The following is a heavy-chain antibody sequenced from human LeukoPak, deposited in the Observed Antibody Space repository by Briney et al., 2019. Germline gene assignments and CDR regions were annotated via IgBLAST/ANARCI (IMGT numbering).Heavy chain of an antibody. D-gene: IGHD2-15*01. V-gene: IGHV3-23*01. CDR2: ISGGGGST. Sequence: GGSLRLSCAASGFTFNSYAMSWVRQAPGKGLEWVSAISGGGGSTYYADSVKGRFTISRDNSKNTLYLQMNSLRAEDTAVYYCAKDRSGWGFDYWGQGTLVTVSS. CDR3: AKDRSGWGFDY. J-gene: IGHJ4*02. CDR1: GFTFNSYA.